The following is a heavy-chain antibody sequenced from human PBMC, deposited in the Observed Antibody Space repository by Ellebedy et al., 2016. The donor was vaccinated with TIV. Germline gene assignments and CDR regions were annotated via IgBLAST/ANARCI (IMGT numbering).Heavy chain of an antibody. V-gene: IGHV3-53*01. CDR3: ARGGSVADPSYYYPMDV. CDR2: VYGDGST. Sequence: GESLKISCAASGFTVSANYMSWVRQAPGKGLEWVSVVYGDGSTHYTDTVKGRFAISRDSSKNTVYLQMKSLRVEDTAVYFCARGGSVADPSYYYPMDVWGQGTTVIVSS. J-gene: IGHJ6*02. CDR1: GFTVSANY. D-gene: IGHD6-19*01.